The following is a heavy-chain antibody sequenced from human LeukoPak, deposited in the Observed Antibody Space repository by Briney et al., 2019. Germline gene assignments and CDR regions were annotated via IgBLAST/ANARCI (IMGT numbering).Heavy chain of an antibody. CDR1: GFTFNSYS. J-gene: IGHJ5*02. Sequence: GGSLRLSCAASGFTFNSYSMSWVRQAPGKGLEWVSYISHTSESTYYADSVRGRFSISRDDAKSSLYLQMNSLRAEDTAVYYCARVQGGCRWFDPWGQGTLVTVSS. D-gene: IGHD6-19*01. V-gene: IGHV3-48*01. CDR3: ARVQGGCRWFDP. CDR2: ISHTSEST.